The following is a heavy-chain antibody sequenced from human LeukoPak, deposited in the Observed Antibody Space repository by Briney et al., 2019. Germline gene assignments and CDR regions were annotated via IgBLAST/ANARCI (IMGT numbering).Heavy chain of an antibody. CDR2: INHSGST. Sequence: SETLSLTCADYGESFSGYYWSWIRQPPGKGLEWIGEINHSGSTNYNPSLKSRVTISVDTSKNQFSLKLSSVTAADTAVYYCARGQGTVTTRLGYFDLWGRGTLVTVSS. CDR1: GESFSGYY. D-gene: IGHD4-17*01. V-gene: IGHV4-34*01. J-gene: IGHJ2*01. CDR3: ARGQGTVTTRLGYFDL.